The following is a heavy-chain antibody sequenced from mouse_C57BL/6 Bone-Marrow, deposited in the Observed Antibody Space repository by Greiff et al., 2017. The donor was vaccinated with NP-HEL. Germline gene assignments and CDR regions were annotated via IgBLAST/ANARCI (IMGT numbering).Heavy chain of an antibody. Sequence: VQLQQSGPELARPWASVKISCQAFYTFSRRVHFAIRDTNYWMQWVKQRPGQGLEWIGAIYPGNGGTSYNQKFKGKATLTADKSSSTAYMQLSSLTSDESAVYYCAWRNYGSSLAWFAYWGQGTLVTVSA. V-gene: IGHV1-87*01. J-gene: IGHJ3*01. CDR1: YTFSRRVH. CDR3: SDESAVYYCAWRNYGSSLAWFAY. D-gene: IGHD1-1*01. CDR2: GQGLEWIG.